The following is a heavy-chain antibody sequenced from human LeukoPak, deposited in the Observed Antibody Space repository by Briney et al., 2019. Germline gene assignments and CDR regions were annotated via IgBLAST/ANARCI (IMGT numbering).Heavy chain of an antibody. D-gene: IGHD3-22*01. Sequence: GGSLRLSCAASGVTLSSYAMSWARQAPGKGLEWVSGISSSGSGGNTYYADSVKGRFTISRDNSESRLYLQMNSLRAEDTALYYCASRISGYRHFVNWGQGTLVTVSS. CDR2: ISSSGSGGNT. J-gene: IGHJ4*02. CDR3: ASRISGYRHFVN. CDR1: GVTLSSYA. V-gene: IGHV3-23*01.